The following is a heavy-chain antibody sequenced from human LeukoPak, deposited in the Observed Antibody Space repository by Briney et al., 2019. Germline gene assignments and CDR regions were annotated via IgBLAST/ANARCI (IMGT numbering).Heavy chain of an antibody. CDR3: AKARRWELLRGHFDY. V-gene: IGHV3-53*01. CDR1: GFTVSSNY. CDR2: IYSGGST. Sequence: GGSLRLSCAASGFTVSSNYMSWVRQAPGKGLEWVSVIYSGGSTYYADSVKGRFTISRDNSKNTLYLQMNSLRAEDTAVYYCAKARRWELLRGHFDYWGQGTLVTVSS. D-gene: IGHD1-26*01. J-gene: IGHJ4*02.